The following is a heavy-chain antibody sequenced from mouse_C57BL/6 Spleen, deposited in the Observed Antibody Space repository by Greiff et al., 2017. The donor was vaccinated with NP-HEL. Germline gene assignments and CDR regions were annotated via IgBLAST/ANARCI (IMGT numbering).Heavy chain of an antibody. D-gene: IGHD2-4*01. CDR2: IYPGDGDT. CDR1: GYAFSSYW. J-gene: IGHJ4*01. V-gene: IGHV1-80*01. Sequence: VQLQQSGAELVKPGASVKISCKASGYAFSSYWMNWVKQRPGKGLEWIGQIYPGDGDTNYNGKFKGKATLTADKSSSTAYMQLSSLTSADSAVYFCARGGGDYDSYAMDYWGQGTSVTVSS. CDR3: ARGGGDYDSYAMDY.